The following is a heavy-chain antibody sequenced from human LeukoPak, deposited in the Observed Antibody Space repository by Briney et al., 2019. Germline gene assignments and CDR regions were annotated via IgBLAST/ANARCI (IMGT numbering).Heavy chain of an antibody. Sequence: PGGSLRLSCAASGFTFNKAWMSWVRLAPGKGLEWVGRIKNKGDGGTTDYAAPVKGRFTVSRDDSKSTLYLQMNSLKTEDTAVYYCTTSGTPFEYWSQGTLVTVSS. CDR3: TTSGTPFEY. CDR2: IKNKGDGGTT. V-gene: IGHV3-15*01. D-gene: IGHD3-10*01. J-gene: IGHJ4*02. CDR1: GFTFNKAW.